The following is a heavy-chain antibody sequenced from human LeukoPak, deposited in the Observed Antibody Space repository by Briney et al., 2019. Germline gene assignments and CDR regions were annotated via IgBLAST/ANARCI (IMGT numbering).Heavy chain of an antibody. Sequence: ASVKVSCKASGYTFTTYGLSWVRQAPGQGLEWMGWISTYNGNTNYAQKFQGRVTMTRDTSISTAYMELSRLRSDDTAVYYCARGYDFWSGKGVWGQGTLVTVSS. J-gene: IGHJ4*02. V-gene: IGHV1-18*01. CDR1: GYTFTTYG. CDR3: ARGYDFWSGKGV. CDR2: ISTYNGNT. D-gene: IGHD3-3*01.